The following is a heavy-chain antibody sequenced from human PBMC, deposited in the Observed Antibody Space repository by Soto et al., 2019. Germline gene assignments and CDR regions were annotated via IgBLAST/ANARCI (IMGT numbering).Heavy chain of an antibody. J-gene: IGHJ3*02. CDR3: ARGLYYYDSSGYSDAFDI. D-gene: IGHD3-22*01. Sequence: SVKVSCKAFGGTFSSYGVSWVRQAPGQGLEWVGRIIPVFGTTHYAQKFQGRVTVTADESTSTAHMELSSLRSEDTAVYHCARGLYYYDSSGYSDAFDIWGQGTMVTVSS. CDR1: GGTFSSYG. V-gene: IGHV1-69*13. CDR2: IIPVFGTT.